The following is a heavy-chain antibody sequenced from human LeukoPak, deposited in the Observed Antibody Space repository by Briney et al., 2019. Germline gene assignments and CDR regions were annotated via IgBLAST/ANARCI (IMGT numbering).Heavy chain of an antibody. CDR2: ISAYSGNT. Sequence: ASVKVSCKASGYTFTSYGISWVRQAPGQGLEWMGWISAYSGNTNYAQKLQGRVTMTTDTSTSTAYMELRSLRSDDTAVYYCARTTDQYRENWFDPWGQGTLVTVSS. V-gene: IGHV1-18*01. D-gene: IGHD5-12*01. J-gene: IGHJ5*02. CDR1: GYTFTSYG. CDR3: ARTTDQYRENWFDP.